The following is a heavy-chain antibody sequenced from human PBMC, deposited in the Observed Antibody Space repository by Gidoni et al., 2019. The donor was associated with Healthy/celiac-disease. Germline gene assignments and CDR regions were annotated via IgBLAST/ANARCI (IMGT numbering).Heavy chain of an antibody. V-gene: IGHV3-33*01. J-gene: IGHJ4*02. Sequence: QVQLVESGGGVVQPGRSLRLSCAASGFPFSSYGMRWVRQAPGKGLEWVAVIWYDGSNKYYADSVKGRFTISRDNSKNTLYLQMNSLRAEDTAVYYCARGDIYDFWSGYYFWGQGTLVTVSS. D-gene: IGHD3-3*01. CDR3: ARGDIYDFWSGYYF. CDR1: GFPFSSYG. CDR2: IWYDGSNK.